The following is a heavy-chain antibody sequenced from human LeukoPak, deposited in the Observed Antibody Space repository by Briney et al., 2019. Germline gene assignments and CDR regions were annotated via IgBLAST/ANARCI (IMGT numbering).Heavy chain of an antibody. V-gene: IGHV4-34*01. CDR3: ARQVRVTMVRGVITQGNFDY. J-gene: IGHJ4*02. D-gene: IGHD3-10*01. CDR2: INHSGST. CDR1: GGSFSGYY. Sequence: PSETLSLTCAVYGGSFSGYYWSWIRQPPGKGLEWIGEINHSGSTNYNPSLKSRVTISVDTSKNQFSLKLSSVTAADTAVYYCARQVRVTMVRGVITQGNFDYWGQGTLVTVSS.